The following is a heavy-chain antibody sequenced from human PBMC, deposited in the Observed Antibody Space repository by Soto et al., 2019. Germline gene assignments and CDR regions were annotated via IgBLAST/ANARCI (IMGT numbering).Heavy chain of an antibody. V-gene: IGHV3-11*01. J-gene: IGHJ4*02. Sequence: AGGSLRVSCAASGFIFSDYYMSWIRQAPGKGLEWVSYISSSGGTIYYADSVKGRFTISRDNAKNSLYLQMNSLRAEDTAVYYCARDRMYSSTWYSYWGQGTLVTVSS. CDR2: ISSSGGTI. D-gene: IGHD6-13*01. CDR1: GFIFSDYY. CDR3: ARDRMYSSTWYSY.